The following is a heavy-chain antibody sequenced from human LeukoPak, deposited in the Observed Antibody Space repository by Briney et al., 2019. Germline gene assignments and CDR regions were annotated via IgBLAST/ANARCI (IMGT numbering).Heavy chain of an antibody. V-gene: IGHV4-61*02. Sequence: SQTLSLTCTVSGGSTSSGSYYWSWIRQPAGKGLEWIGRIYTSGSTNYNPSLKSRVTISVDTSKNQFSLKLSSVTAADTAVYYCARGNYGDYATWGQGTLVTVSS. CDR1: GGSTSSGSYY. J-gene: IGHJ5*02. CDR2: IYTSGST. CDR3: ARGNYGDYAT. D-gene: IGHD4-17*01.